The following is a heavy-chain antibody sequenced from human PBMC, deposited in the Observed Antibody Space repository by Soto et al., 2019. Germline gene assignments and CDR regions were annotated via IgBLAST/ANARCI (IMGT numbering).Heavy chain of an antibody. CDR2: IYYSGST. V-gene: IGHV4-31*03. D-gene: IGHD1-7*01. CDR1: GGSISSGGYY. CDR3: ARASTEVGTTLDWSDP. J-gene: IGHJ5*02. Sequence: SETLSLTCTVSGGSISSGGYYWSWIRQHPGKGLEWIGYIYYSGSTYYNPSLKSRVTISVDTSKNQFSLKLSSVTAADTAVYYCARASTEVGTTLDWSDPWGQGTLVTVSS.